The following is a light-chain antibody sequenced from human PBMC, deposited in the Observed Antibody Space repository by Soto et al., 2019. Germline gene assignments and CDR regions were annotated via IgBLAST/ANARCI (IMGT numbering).Light chain of an antibody. J-gene: IGLJ2*01. V-gene: IGLV2-11*01. Sequence: QSALTQPRSVSGSPGQSVTISCTGTSTDVGGYKYVSWYQQQPGKAPKLLVYDVTERPSGVPERFSGSKSGNTASLTISGLQPEDEGHYYCCSYAGSYTLFLFGEGTKLTVL. CDR3: CSYAGSYTLFL. CDR1: STDVGGYKY. CDR2: DVT.